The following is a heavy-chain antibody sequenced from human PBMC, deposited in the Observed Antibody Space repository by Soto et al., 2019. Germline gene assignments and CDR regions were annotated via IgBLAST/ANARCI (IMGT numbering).Heavy chain of an antibody. J-gene: IGHJ5*02. D-gene: IGHD3-10*01. CDR3: ARLDYGFGELVMEITLGWFDP. Sequence: QVQLVESGGGLVKPGGSLRLSCAASGFTFSDYDMSWIRQAPGKGLEWVSYISSRSSYTNYADSVKGRFTISSDNAKNSLYLQMISMRAEDTAVYYCARLDYGFGELVMEITLGWFDPWGQGTLVTVSS. CDR2: ISSRSSYT. V-gene: IGHV3-11*05. CDR1: GFTFSDYD.